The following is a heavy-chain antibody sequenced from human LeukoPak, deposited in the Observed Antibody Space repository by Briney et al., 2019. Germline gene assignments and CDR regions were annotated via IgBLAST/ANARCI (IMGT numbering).Heavy chain of an antibody. CDR1: GFTFSSFA. D-gene: IGHD5-12*01. V-gene: IGHV3-30*04. CDR2: ISYDGSKK. CDR3: AKVGRGYSGYGGPRDY. Sequence: SGGSLRLSCAASGFTFSSFAMHWVRQAPGKGLEWVTLISYDGSKKYYADSVKGRFTISRDNSKNTLYLQMNSLRAEDTAVYYCAKVGRGYSGYGGPRDYWGQGTLVTVSS. J-gene: IGHJ4*02.